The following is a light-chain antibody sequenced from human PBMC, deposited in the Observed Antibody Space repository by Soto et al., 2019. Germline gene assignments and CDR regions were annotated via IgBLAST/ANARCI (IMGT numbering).Light chain of an antibody. Sequence: QSVLTQPRSVSGSPGQSVTISCSGTSSDVGGYDYVSWYQQHPGKAPKLLIYDVVKRPSGVPDRFSASKSGNTASLTISGLQAEDEADYYCCSYAGSYTLRLFGGGTKLTVL. CDR2: DVV. CDR3: CSYAGSYTLRL. CDR1: SSDVGGYDY. J-gene: IGLJ2*01. V-gene: IGLV2-11*01.